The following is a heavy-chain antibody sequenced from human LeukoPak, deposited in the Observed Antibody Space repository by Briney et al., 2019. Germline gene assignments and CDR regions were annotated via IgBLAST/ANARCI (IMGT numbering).Heavy chain of an antibody. V-gene: IGHV3-74*01. CDR2: IDSYGSST. D-gene: IGHD2-21*01. CDR1: GFTFSSYW. CDR3: ARGYWNFDY. J-gene: IGHJ4*02. Sequence: GGSLRLSCAASGFTFSSYWMHWVRQAPGKGLVWVSRIDSYGSSTSFADSVKGRFTISRDNAKNSLFLQMNSLRVEDTAVYYCARGYWNFDYWGQGTLVTVSS.